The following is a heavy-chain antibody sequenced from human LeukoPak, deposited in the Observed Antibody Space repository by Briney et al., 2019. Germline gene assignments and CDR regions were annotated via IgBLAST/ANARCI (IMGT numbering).Heavy chain of an antibody. D-gene: IGHD6-19*01. Sequence: ASVKVSCKASGYTFTGYYVHWVRQAPGQGLEWMGWTNPNIGGTNYAQKFQGRVTMTRDTSISTAYMELSRLTSDDTAVYYCARDSEQWLATWGQGTLVTVSS. CDR1: GYTFTGYY. CDR2: TNPNIGGT. CDR3: ARDSEQWLAT. J-gene: IGHJ5*02. V-gene: IGHV1-2*02.